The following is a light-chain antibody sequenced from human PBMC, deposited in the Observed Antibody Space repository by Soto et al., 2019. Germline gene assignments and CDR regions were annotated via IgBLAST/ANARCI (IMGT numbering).Light chain of an antibody. V-gene: IGLV1-51*02. CDR2: ESN. Sequence: QSVLTQPPSVSAAPGQKVTLSCSGSSSNIASNYVSWHQQVPGTAPKLLIYESNKRPSGIPDRFSASKSGTSATLGITGLQTGDEADYYCGTWDSRLSVYVFGTGTKVTV. CDR3: GTWDSRLSVYV. J-gene: IGLJ1*01. CDR1: SSNIASNY.